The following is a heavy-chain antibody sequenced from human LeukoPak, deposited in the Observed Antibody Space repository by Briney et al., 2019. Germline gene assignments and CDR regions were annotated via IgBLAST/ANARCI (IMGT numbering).Heavy chain of an antibody. D-gene: IGHD3-3*01. V-gene: IGHV4-30-2*01. CDR1: GGSISSGGYS. CDR2: IYHSGST. Sequence: SQTLSLTCAVSGGSISSGGYSWSWIRQPPGKGLEWIGYIYHSGSTYYNPSLKSRVTISVDRSKNQFSLKLSSVTAADTAVYYCARADSHCDFWSGTKNDAFDIWGQGTMVTVSS. J-gene: IGHJ3*02. CDR3: ARADSHCDFWSGTKNDAFDI.